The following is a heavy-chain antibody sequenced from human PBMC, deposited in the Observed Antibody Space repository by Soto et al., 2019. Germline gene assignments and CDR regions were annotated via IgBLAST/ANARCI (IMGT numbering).Heavy chain of an antibody. CDR3: ARAGDCYDSSGYYYHY. CDR2: IIPIFGTA. D-gene: IGHD3-22*01. CDR1: GGTFSSYA. V-gene: IGHV1-69*13. J-gene: IGHJ4*02. Sequence: SVKVSCQASGGTFSSYAISWVRQARGQGLEWMGGIIPIFGTANYAQKFQGRVTITADESTSTAYMEMSSLRSEDTAVYYCARAGDCYDSSGYYYHYWGQGTLVTVSS.